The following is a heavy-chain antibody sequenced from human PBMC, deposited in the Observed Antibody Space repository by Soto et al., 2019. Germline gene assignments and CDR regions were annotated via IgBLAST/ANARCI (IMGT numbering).Heavy chain of an antibody. CDR2: IIPIFGTA. J-gene: IGHJ2*01. CDR1: GGTFSSYA. D-gene: IGHD2-2*02. CDR3: AGDGYCSCASCSTDWYIDL. Sequence: QVQLVQSGAEVKKPGSSVKVSCKASGGTFSSYAISWVRQAPGQGLEWMGGIIPIFGTANDAQKFQGRVTITADEYTSTDYMDLSSLRSEDTAMYYCAGDGYCSCASCSTDWYIDLWGRGTLVTFSS. V-gene: IGHV1-69*01.